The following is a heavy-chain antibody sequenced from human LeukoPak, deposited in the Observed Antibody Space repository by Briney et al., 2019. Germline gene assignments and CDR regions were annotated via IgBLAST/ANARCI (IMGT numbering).Heavy chain of an antibody. Sequence: GGSLRLSCTASGFTFGDYAMSWFRQAPGKGLEGLGFIRSNTHSGATEYAASVRGRFTISRDDSKSIAYLQMNSLRAEETAVYYCAKDQGSSSWSVPNFDYWGQETLVTVSS. D-gene: IGHD6-13*01. CDR1: GFTFGDYA. CDR2: IRSNTHSGAT. V-gene: IGHV3-49*03. J-gene: IGHJ4*02. CDR3: AKDQGSSSWSVPNFDY.